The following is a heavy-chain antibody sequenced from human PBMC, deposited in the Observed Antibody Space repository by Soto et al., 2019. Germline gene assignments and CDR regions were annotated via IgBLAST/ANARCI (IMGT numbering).Heavy chain of an antibody. CDR3: AKDRGIIVKAGDAFDV. Sequence: PGGSLRLSCASSGFSLTISAVNWVRQAPGKGLEWVSYISDNGDRTYYADSVKGRFTISRDRSKNTVSLQMDSLGAEDTAVYYCAKDRGIIVKAGDAFDVWGQGTKVTVSS. V-gene: IGHV3-23*01. CDR1: GFSLTISA. J-gene: IGHJ3*01. CDR2: ISDNGDRT. D-gene: IGHD3-16*02.